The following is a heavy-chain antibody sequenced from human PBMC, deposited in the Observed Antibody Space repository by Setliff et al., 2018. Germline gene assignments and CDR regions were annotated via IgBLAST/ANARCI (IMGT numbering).Heavy chain of an antibody. Sequence: SETLSLTCGVSGYSIRNGYYWAWIRQPPGKGLEWIGSIYHGGTTYYSPSLKTRVTMSVDPSKNQFSLHLSSVTAADTAIYYCARHNSWGTVTDRLHYNFFDFWGQGTLVTVSS. CDR3: ARHNSWGTVTDRLHYNFFDF. CDR2: IYHGGTT. D-gene: IGHD3-10*01. CDR1: GYSIRNGYY. J-gene: IGHJ4*02. V-gene: IGHV4-38-2*01.